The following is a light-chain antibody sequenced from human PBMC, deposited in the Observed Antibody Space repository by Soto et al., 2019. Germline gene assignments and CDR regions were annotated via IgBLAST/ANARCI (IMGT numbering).Light chain of an antibody. CDR2: TND. Sequence: SVLTQPPSASGTPGQRVTISCSGSTSNIGTNTVNWFQHLPGSAPKLLIYTNDQRPSGVPDRFSGSRSGTSASLAISGLQPEDEADYYCATWDDSVYVFGTGTKVTVL. J-gene: IGLJ1*01. CDR1: TSNIGTNT. CDR3: ATWDDSVYV. V-gene: IGLV1-44*01.